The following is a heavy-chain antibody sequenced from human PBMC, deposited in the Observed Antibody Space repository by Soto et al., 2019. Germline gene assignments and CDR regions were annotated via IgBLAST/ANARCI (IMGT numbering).Heavy chain of an antibody. J-gene: IGHJ4*02. D-gene: IGHD6-19*01. Sequence: LSLTCVISGDSVSNNRATWNWIRQSPSGGLEWLGRTYYRSKWISDYAMSVKSRISINPDTSKNLISLHLNSVTPEDTAIYYCARDPPDFNSGFDFWGPGTPVTVSS. CDR1: GDSVSNNRAT. V-gene: IGHV6-1*01. CDR3: ARDPPDFNSGFDF. CDR2: TYYRSKWIS.